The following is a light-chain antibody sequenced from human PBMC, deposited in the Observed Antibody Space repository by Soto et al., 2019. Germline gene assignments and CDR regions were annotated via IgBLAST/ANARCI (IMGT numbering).Light chain of an antibody. Sequence: EIVLTQSPATLSLSPGERATLSCRASQSVSKYLAWYQQKPGQAPRLLIHDASNRATGIPARFSGSGSGTDFTLTISRLEPADFGVYYCQQRSNWPQITFGGGTKVEIK. J-gene: IGKJ4*01. CDR2: DAS. CDR1: QSVSKY. V-gene: IGKV3-11*01. CDR3: QQRSNWPQIT.